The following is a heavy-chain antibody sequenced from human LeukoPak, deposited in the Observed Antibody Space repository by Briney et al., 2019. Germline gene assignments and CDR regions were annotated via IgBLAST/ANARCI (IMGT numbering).Heavy chain of an antibody. D-gene: IGHD5-18*01. CDR2: ISSSSSYI. Sequence: GGSLRLSCAASGFTFSSYSMNWVRQAPGKGLEWVSSISSSSSYIYYADSVKGRFTISRDNAKNSLYLQMNSLRAEDTAVYYCARVPSTAMVGVYYYYYMDVWGKGTTVTVSS. J-gene: IGHJ6*03. CDR1: GFTFSSYS. CDR3: ARVPSTAMVGVYYYYYMDV. V-gene: IGHV3-21*01.